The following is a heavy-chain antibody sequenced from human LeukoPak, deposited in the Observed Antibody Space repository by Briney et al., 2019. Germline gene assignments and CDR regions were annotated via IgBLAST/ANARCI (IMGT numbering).Heavy chain of an antibody. CDR2: IYPGDSDT. Sequence: GESLKISCKGSGYSFTSYWIGWVRQMPGKGLEWMGIIYPGDSDTRYSPSFQGQVTISAGKSISTAYLQWSSLKASDTAMYYCARRGSRELLRGAFDIWGQGTMVTVSS. CDR3: ARRGSRELLRGAFDI. CDR1: GYSFTSYW. V-gene: IGHV5-51*01. D-gene: IGHD1-26*01. J-gene: IGHJ3*02.